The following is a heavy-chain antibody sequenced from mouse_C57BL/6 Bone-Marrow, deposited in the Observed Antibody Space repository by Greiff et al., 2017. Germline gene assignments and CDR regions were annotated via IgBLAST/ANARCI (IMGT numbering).Heavy chain of an antibody. CDR3: ARWSGNSGRAMDY. V-gene: IGHV1-26*01. Sequence: EVQLQQSGPELVKPGASVKISCKASGYTFTDYYMNWVKQSHGKSLEWIGDINPNNGGTSYNQKFKGKATLTVDKSSSTAYMELRSLTSEDSAVYYCARWSGNSGRAMDYWGQGTSVTVSS. CDR1: GYTFTDYY. CDR2: INPNNGGT. D-gene: IGHD1-3*01. J-gene: IGHJ4*01.